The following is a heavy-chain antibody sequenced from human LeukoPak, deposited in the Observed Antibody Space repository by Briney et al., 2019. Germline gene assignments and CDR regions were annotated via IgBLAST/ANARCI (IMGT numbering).Heavy chain of an antibody. V-gene: IGHV1-18*01. D-gene: IGHD6-13*01. CDR3: ARDERSEAAGSFGYFDY. J-gene: IGHJ4*02. CDR1: GYTFSSFG. Sequence: GASVKVSCKASGYTFSSFGISWVRQAPGKGLEWMGWISGDNSNTNSAPRFQGRITMTTDTSTNTAYMEVRAVRPDDTAMYYCARDERSEAAGSFGYFDYWGQGTLVTVSS. CDR2: ISGDNSNT.